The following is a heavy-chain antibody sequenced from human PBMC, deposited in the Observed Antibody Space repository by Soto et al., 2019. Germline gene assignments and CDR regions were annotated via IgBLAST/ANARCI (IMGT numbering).Heavy chain of an antibody. CDR3: ARWYSSSWYDY. V-gene: IGHV4-31*03. CDR2: IYYSGST. J-gene: IGHJ4*02. CDR1: GGSISSGGYY. D-gene: IGHD6-13*01. Sequence: QVQLQESGPGLVKPSRTLSLNCTVSGGSISSGGYYWSWIRQHPGKGLEWIGYIYYSGSTYYNPSLKSRVTISVDTSKNQFSLKLSSVTAADTAVYYCARWYSSSWYDYWGQGTLVTVSS.